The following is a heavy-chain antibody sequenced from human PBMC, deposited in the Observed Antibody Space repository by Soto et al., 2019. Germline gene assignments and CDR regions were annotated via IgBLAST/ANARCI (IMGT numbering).Heavy chain of an antibody. CDR2: INPGDSET. Sequence: GESLKISCKASWYSFTTYWIAWVRQMPGRGLEWMGVINPGDSETRYSPSFQGQVTISDDKSSNNAYLQWSGLKASDSAMYYCATRERYGSPLDYWGQGALVTVAS. CDR3: ATRERYGSPLDY. CDR1: WYSFTTYW. D-gene: IGHD3-10*01. V-gene: IGHV5-51*01. J-gene: IGHJ4*02.